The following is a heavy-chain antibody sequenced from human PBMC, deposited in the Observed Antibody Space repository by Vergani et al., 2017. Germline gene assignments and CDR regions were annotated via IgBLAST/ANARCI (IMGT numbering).Heavy chain of an antibody. J-gene: IGHJ4*02. D-gene: IGHD4-11*01. V-gene: IGHV4-34*01. Sequence: QVQLQQWGAGLLKPSETLSLTCAVYGGSFSGYYWSWIRQPPGKGLEWIGEINHSGSTNYNPSLKSRVTISVDTSKNQFSLKLSSVTAADTAVYYCARGLHHSKRGFFDYWGQGTLVTVSS. CDR3: ARGLHHSKRGFFDY. CDR1: GGSFSGYY. CDR2: INHSGST.